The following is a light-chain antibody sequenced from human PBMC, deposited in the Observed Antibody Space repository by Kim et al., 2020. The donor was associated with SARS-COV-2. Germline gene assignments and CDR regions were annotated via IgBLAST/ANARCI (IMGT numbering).Light chain of an antibody. CDR3: QHYYTYPVS. CDR2: AGS. V-gene: IGKV1-8*01. J-gene: IGKJ5*01. CDR1: QGINSN. Sequence: AIRITQSPSSLSASTGDRVTITCRASQGINSNLAWYQQRPGKAPKLLIYAGSTLQSGVPSRFRGSGSGTDFTLTISRLQSEDFAAYYCQHYYTYPVSFGQGTRLEIK.